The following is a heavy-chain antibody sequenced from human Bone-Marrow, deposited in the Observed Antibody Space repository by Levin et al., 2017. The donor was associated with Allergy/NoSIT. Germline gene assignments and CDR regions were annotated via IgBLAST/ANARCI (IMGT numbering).Heavy chain of an antibody. CDR3: ARDAIVGATGIDY. Sequence: SETLSLTCTVSGGSISSGDYYWSWIRQPPGKGLEWIGYIYYSGSTYYNPSLKSRVTISVDTSKNQFSLKLSSVTAADTAVYYCARDAIVGATGIDYWGQGTLVTVSS. CDR2: IYYSGST. J-gene: IGHJ4*02. CDR1: GGSISSGDYY. D-gene: IGHD1-26*01. V-gene: IGHV4-30-4*01.